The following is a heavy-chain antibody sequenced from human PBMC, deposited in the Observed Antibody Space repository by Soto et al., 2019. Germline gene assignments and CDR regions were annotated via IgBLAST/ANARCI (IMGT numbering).Heavy chain of an antibody. CDR1: GFTVSSNY. D-gene: IGHD1-1*01. CDR2: IYSGGST. CDR3: ARGYRLVQLERRARHVYYYYMDV. V-gene: IGHV3-53*05. J-gene: IGHJ6*03. Sequence: GGSLRLSCAASGFTVSSNYMSWVRQAPGKGLEWVSVIYSGGSTYYADSVKGRFTISKDTSKNQVVLTMTNMDPVDTATYYCARGYRLVQLERRARHVYYYYMDVWGKGTTVTVSS.